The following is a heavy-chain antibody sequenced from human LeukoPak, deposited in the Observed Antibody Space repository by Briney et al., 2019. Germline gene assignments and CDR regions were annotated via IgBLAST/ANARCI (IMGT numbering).Heavy chain of an antibody. Sequence: GGSLRLSCAASGFTFSSYAMHWVRQAPGKGLEYVSAMSSNGGTTDYANSVKGRFTISRDNSKNTLYLQMGSLRAEDMAVYYCARVGDVGPFDYWGQVTLVTVSS. CDR3: ARVGDVGPFDY. CDR1: GFTFSSYA. CDR2: MSSNGGTT. D-gene: IGHD1-26*01. V-gene: IGHV3-64*01. J-gene: IGHJ4*02.